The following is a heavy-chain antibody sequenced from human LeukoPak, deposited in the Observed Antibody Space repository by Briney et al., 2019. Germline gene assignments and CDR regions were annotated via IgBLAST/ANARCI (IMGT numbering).Heavy chain of an antibody. V-gene: IGHV3-30-3*01. D-gene: IGHD2-8*01. Sequence: GGSLRLSCAASGFSFSTYAMHWVRQAPGKGLEWVAVISFDGSTKYYADSVKGRFTISRDNSKNTLYLQMNSLRAEDTAVYYCARDNGEWRLNWFDHWGQGTLVTVSS. CDR2: ISFDGSTK. J-gene: IGHJ5*02. CDR1: GFSFSTYA. CDR3: ARDNGEWRLNWFDH.